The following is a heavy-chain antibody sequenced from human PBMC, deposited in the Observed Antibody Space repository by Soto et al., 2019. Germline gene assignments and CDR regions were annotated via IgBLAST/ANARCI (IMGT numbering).Heavy chain of an antibody. D-gene: IGHD3-22*01. CDR1: GGTFSSYT. V-gene: IGHV1-69*02. CDR2: IIPILGIA. J-gene: IGHJ4*02. Sequence: QVQLVQSGAEVKKPGSSVKVSCKASGGTFSSYTISWVRQAPGQGLEWMGRIIPILGIANYAQKFQGRVTITADKSTSTAYMELSSLRSEDTAVYYCASWWANYYDSSGYYTLWGQGTLVTVSS. CDR3: ASWWANYYDSSGYYTL.